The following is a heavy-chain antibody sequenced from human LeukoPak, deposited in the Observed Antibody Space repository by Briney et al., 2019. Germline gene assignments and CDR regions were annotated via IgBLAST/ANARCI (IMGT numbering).Heavy chain of an antibody. D-gene: IGHD3-3*01. Sequence: SETLSLTCTVSGYSISSGYYWGWIRQPPGKGLEWIGSIYHSGSTYYNPSLKSRVTISVDTSKNQFSLKLSSVTAADTAVYYCASLYYDCWSGYYLYYFDYWGQGTLVTVSS. J-gene: IGHJ4*02. V-gene: IGHV4-38-2*02. CDR3: ASLYYDCWSGYYLYYFDY. CDR2: IYHSGST. CDR1: GYSISSGYY.